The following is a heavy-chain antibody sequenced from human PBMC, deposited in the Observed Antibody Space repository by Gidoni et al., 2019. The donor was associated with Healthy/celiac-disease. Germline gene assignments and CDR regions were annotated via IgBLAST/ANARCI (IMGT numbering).Heavy chain of an antibody. CDR3: AQAAAGNYYYGMDV. D-gene: IGHD6-13*01. Sequence: QVQLVQSGAEVKKPGASVKVSCKASGYTFTSYAMHWVRQAPGQRLEWMGWINAGNGNTKYSQKFQGRVTITRDTSASTAYMELSSLRSEDTAVYYCAQAAAGNYYYGMDVWGQGTTVTVSS. CDR1: GYTFTSYA. J-gene: IGHJ6*02. V-gene: IGHV1-3*01. CDR2: INAGNGNT.